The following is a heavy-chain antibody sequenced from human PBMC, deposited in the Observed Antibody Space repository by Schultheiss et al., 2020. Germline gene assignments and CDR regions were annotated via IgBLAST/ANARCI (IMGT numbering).Heavy chain of an antibody. CDR3: ARDSYYFNY. J-gene: IGHJ4*02. Sequence: WGSLRLSCAASGFTFSSYSMNWVRQAPGKGLEWVSYISSSSSTIYYADSVKGRFTISRDNSKNTLYLQMNSLRAEDTAVYYCARDSYYFNYWGQGTLVTVSS. V-gene: IGHV3-48*01. CDR1: GFTFSSYS. CDR2: ISSSSSTI.